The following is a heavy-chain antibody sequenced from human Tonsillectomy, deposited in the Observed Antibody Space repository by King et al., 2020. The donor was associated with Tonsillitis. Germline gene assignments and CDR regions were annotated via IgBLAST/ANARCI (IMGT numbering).Heavy chain of an antibody. CDR3: ATSPSVLWVGPHTGYFDH. D-gene: IGHD3-10*01. V-gene: IGHV3-30-3*01. CDR2: ISNDGSNK. J-gene: IGHJ4*02. Sequence: VQLVESGGGVVQPGGSLRLSCLASGFPFSRSAVYWVRQPPGKGLEWVAVISNDGSNKYFADSVKGRFTISRDNSKDTLYLQMNSLRAEDTAGYYCATSPSVLWVGPHTGYFDHWGQGTLVSVSS. CDR1: GFPFSRSA.